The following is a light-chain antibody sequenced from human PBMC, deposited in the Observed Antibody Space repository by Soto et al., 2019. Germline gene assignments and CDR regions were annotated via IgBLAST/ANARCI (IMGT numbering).Light chain of an antibody. J-gene: IGKJ1*01. CDR2: GAT. CDR3: QQANSFPWT. Sequence: AIQMTQSPSSLSASVGDRVTITCRASQGISNYLAWYQQGPGKAPKLLIFGATTLQSGVHSRFRGSGSGTEFTLTISSLQPDDFATYYCQQANSFPWTFGHGTKVDSK. V-gene: IGKV1-6*01. CDR1: QGISNY.